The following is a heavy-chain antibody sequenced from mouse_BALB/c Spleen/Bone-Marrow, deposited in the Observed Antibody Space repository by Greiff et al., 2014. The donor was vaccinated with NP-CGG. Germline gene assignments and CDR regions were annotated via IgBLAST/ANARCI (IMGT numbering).Heavy chain of an antibody. V-gene: IGHV5-12*02. CDR3: ARQVYSYYYAMDY. CDR2: ISNGGGST. Sequence: EVMLVESGGGLVQPGGSLKLSCATSGFTFSDYYMYWVRQTPEKRLEWVAYISNGGGSTYYPDTVKGRFTISRDNAKNTLYLQMSRLKSEDTAMYYCARQVYSYYYAMDYWGQGTSVTVSS. J-gene: IGHJ4*01. CDR1: GFTFSDYY. D-gene: IGHD2-1*01.